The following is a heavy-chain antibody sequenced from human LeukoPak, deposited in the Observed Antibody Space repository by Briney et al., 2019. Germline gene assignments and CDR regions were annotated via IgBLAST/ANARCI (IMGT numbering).Heavy chain of an antibody. CDR3: ARDSGSLSAFDI. D-gene: IGHD1-26*01. Sequence: GGSLRLSCAASGFTFSSYAMSWVRQAPGKGLEWVSAISGSGGSTYYADSVKGRFTISRDNSKNTLYLQMNSLRAEDTAVYYCARDSGSLSAFDIWGQGTMVTVSS. V-gene: IGHV3-23*01. CDR1: GFTFSSYA. J-gene: IGHJ3*02. CDR2: ISGSGGST.